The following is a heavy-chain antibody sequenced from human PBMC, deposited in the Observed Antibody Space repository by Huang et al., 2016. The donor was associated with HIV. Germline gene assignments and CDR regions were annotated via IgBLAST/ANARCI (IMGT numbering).Heavy chain of an antibody. CDR3: ARVESRRYYDSSGYYY. V-gene: IGHV1-69*01. J-gene: IGHJ4*02. CDR2: IIPIFGTA. CDR1: GGTFRSYA. D-gene: IGHD3-22*01. Sequence: QVQLVQSGAEVKKPGSSVKVSCKASGGTFRSYAISWVGQAPGQGLEWMGGIIPIFGTANYEQKFQGRVTITADESTSTAYMELSSLRSEDTAVYYCARVESRRYYDSSGYYYWGQGTLVTVSS.